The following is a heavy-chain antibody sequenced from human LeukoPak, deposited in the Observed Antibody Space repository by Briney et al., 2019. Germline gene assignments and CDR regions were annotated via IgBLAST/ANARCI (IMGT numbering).Heavy chain of an antibody. CDR3: AWGNNDSSGFPFDY. CDR1: GYTFTGYY. Sequence: ASVKVSCKASGYTFTGYYMHWVRQAPGQGLELMGRINPNSGGTNYAQKFQGRVTMTRDTSISTAYMELSRLRSDDTAVYYCAWGNNDSSGFPFDYWGQGTLVTVSS. D-gene: IGHD3-22*01. V-gene: IGHV1-2*06. J-gene: IGHJ4*02. CDR2: INPNSGGT.